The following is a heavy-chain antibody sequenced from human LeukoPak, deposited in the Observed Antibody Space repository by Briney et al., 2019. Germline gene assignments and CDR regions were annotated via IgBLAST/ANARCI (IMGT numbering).Heavy chain of an antibody. CDR3: ARGASALRYFDWDY. V-gene: IGHV4-59*01. Sequence: GSLRLSCAASGFTFSSYEMNWVRQAPGKGLEWIGYIYYSGSTNYNPSLKSRVTISVDTSKNQFSLKLSSVTAADTAVYYCARGASALRYFDWDYWGQGTLVTVSS. J-gene: IGHJ4*02. D-gene: IGHD3-9*01. CDR1: GFTFSSYE. CDR2: IYYSGST.